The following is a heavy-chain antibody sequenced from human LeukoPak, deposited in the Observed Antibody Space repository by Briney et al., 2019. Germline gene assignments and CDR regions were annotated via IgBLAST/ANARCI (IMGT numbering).Heavy chain of an antibody. CDR2: ISGSGGST. Sequence: GGSLRLSCAASDFTVSFNYMTWVRQAPGKGLEWVSAISGSGGSTYYADSVKGRFTISGDNSKNTLYLQMNSLRAEDTAVYYCASGVRRYNWNDGVYWGQGTLVTVSS. J-gene: IGHJ4*02. CDR1: DFTVSFNY. D-gene: IGHD1-1*01. V-gene: IGHV3-66*01. CDR3: ASGVRRYNWNDGVY.